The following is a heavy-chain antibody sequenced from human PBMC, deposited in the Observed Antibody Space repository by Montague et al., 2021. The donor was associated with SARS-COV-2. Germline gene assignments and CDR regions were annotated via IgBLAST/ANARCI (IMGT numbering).Heavy chain of an antibody. CDR1: GGSISNYY. V-gene: IGHV4-4*07. D-gene: IGHD3-10*01. CDR3: ARERPRSYYYGSGTYTWGGYGMDF. CDR2: IYASGNT. Sequence: SETLSLTCTVSGGSISNYYWSWIRQPAGKGLEGIGRIYASGNTNYNPSLKSRVTMSVDKSKNQFSLKLSSVTAADKAVYYCARERPRSYYYGSGTYTWGGYGMDFWGQGTTVTVSS. J-gene: IGHJ6*02.